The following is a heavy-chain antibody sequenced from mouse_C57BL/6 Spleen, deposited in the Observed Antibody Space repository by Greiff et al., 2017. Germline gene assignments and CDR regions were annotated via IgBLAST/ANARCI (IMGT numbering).Heavy chain of an antibody. CDR3: AREDYYGSTYAMDY. V-gene: IGHV1-80*01. D-gene: IGHD1-1*01. Sequence: QVQLQQSGAELVKPGASVKISCTASGYAFSSYWMTWVKQRPGKGLEWIGQIYPGDGDTNYNGKLKGKATLTADKSSSTAYMQLSSLTSEDSAVYVCAREDYYGSTYAMDYWGQGTSVTVSS. J-gene: IGHJ4*01. CDR1: GYAFSSYW. CDR2: IYPGDGDT.